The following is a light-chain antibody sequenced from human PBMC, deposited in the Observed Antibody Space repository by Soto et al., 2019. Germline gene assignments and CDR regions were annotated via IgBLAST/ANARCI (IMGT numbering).Light chain of an antibody. J-gene: IGKJ5*01. CDR3: QQYSNWPSIT. CDR1: QSVRRY. V-gene: IGKV3-11*01. Sequence: EIVLTQSPATLSLSPGERAPLSCRASQSVRRYLAWYQQKPGQAPRLLMYDASNRATGIPARFSGSGSGTDFTLTISSLDPEDFAVYYCQQYSNWPSITFGQGTRLEIK. CDR2: DAS.